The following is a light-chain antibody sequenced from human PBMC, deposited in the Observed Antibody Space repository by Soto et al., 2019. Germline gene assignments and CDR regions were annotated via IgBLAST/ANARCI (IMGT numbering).Light chain of an antibody. CDR1: SSNIGAGYD. CDR3: QSYDNSLSAWV. J-gene: IGLJ3*02. V-gene: IGLV1-40*01. CDR2: GNS. Sequence: QSVLTQPPSVSGAPGQRVTISCTGSSSNIGAGYDVHWYHQLPGTAPKLLIYGNSNRPSGVPDRFSRSKSGTSASLAITGLQAEDEADYYCQSYDNSLSAWVFGGGTKLTVL.